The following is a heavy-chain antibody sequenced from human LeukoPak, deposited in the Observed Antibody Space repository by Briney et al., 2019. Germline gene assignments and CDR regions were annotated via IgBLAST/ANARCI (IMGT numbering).Heavy chain of an antibody. D-gene: IGHD3-3*01. Sequence: ASVKVSCKASGYTSTSYDINWVRQATGQGLEWMGWVNPNSGNTGYAQKFQGRVTMTRNTSISTAYMELRSLRSDDTAVYYCARDLFDHPYDFWSGYPKPTPYYYYGMDVWGQGTTVTVSS. CDR1: GYTSTSYD. CDR3: ARDLFDHPYDFWSGYPKPTPYYYYGMDV. V-gene: IGHV1-8*01. J-gene: IGHJ6*02. CDR2: VNPNSGNT.